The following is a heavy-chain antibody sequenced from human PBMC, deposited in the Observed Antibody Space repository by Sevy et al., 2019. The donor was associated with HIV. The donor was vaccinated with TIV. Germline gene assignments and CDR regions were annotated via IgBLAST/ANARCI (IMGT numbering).Heavy chain of an antibody. CDR1: GGSISSSSYY. J-gene: IGHJ5*02. Sequence: SETLSLTCTVSGGSISSSSYYWGWIRQPPGKGLEWIGSIYYSGSTYYNPSLKSRVTISVDTSKNPFSLKLSSVTAADTAVYYCASLLWFGELSPNYNWFDPLGQGTLVTVSS. D-gene: IGHD3-10*01. CDR2: IYYSGST. CDR3: ASLLWFGELSPNYNWFDP. V-gene: IGHV4-39*01.